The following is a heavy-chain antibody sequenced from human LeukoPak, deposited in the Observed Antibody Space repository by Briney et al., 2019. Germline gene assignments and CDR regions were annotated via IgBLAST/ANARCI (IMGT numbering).Heavy chain of an antibody. CDR3: ARDHDFWNADV. Sequence: SETLSLTCTVSGGSISNNNYLWGWIRQPPGKGLEWIGRIYTSGSTNYNPSLKSRVTISIDTSKNQFSLTLTSVTAADTAVYYCARDHDFWNADVWGKGTTVTVSS. CDR1: GGSISNNNYL. CDR2: IYTSGST. J-gene: IGHJ6*04. V-gene: IGHV4-61*02. D-gene: IGHD3-3*01.